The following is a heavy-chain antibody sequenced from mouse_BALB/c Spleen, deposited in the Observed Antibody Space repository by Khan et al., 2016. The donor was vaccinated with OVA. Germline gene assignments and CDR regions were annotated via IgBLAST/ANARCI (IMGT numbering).Heavy chain of an antibody. J-gene: IGHJ3*01. CDR1: GYSFTSYY. Sequence: VQLQQSGPELMKPGASVKISCKASGYSFTSYYIHWMMQSHGKSLEWIGYIDPFSGGTTYNQKFKGQATLTVDKSSSTAYILLSNLTSEDSAVYYCARHGFVAWSTYWGQGTLVTVSA. D-gene: IGHD2-2*01. CDR2: IDPFSGGT. CDR3: ARHGFVAWSTY. V-gene: IGHV1S135*01.